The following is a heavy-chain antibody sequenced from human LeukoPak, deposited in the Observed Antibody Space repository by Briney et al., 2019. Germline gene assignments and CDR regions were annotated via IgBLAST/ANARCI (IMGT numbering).Heavy chain of an antibody. D-gene: IGHD1-26*01. Sequence: GGSLRLSCAASGFIVSNNYMNWVRQAPGKGREWVSVIHSGGSTYYADSVKGRFTISRDNSKNTVNLQMNDLRAEDTAVYYCARSWDARLNFDYWGQGTLVTVSS. CDR3: ARSWDARLNFDY. CDR1: GFIVSNNY. V-gene: IGHV3-66*02. J-gene: IGHJ4*02. CDR2: IHSGGST.